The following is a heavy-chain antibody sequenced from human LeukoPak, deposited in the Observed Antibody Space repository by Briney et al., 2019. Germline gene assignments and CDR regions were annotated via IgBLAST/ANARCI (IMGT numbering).Heavy chain of an antibody. V-gene: IGHV3-21*01. J-gene: IGHJ4*02. CDR2: ISGSSSDI. Sequence: GGSLRLSCAGSEFTFSSYSMNWVRQAPGKGLEWVSSISGSSSDIYYADSVEGRFTISRDNSKNSLYLQMKSLRAEDTALYYCARRGYYDYSGFDYWGQGTLVTVSS. CDR3: ARRGYYDYSGFDY. D-gene: IGHD3-22*01. CDR1: EFTFSSYS.